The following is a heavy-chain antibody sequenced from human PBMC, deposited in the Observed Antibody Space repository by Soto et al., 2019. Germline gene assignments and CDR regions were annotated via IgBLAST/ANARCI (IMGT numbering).Heavy chain of an antibody. CDR1: GFTFTSYW. J-gene: IGHJ6*02. CDR2: IKQDGTET. V-gene: IGHV3-7*03. CDR3: ARDRNYYFYYGFDV. Sequence: GGSLRLSCVASGFTFTSYWMSWVRQAPGKGPQCVANIKQDGTETYYVDSVKGRFTISRDNTRNSVYLQMNSLRAEDTAVYYCARDRNYYFYYGFDVWGRGTTVTVYS.